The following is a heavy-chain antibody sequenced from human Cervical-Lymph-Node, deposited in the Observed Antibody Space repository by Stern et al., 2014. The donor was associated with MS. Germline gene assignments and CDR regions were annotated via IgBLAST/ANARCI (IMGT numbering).Heavy chain of an antibody. J-gene: IGHJ5*02. V-gene: IGHV3-7*01. CDR3: ARGSDT. CDR1: GFPFSSYW. D-gene: IGHD2-15*01. Sequence: EVQLEESGGGLVQPGGSLRLSCAASGFPFSSYWMNWVRPAPGKGLEWVANIKEDGSETYYVDSVKGRFTISRDNAKNSLYLQMNSLRAEDTAVYYCARGSDTWGQGTLVTVSS. CDR2: IKEDGSET.